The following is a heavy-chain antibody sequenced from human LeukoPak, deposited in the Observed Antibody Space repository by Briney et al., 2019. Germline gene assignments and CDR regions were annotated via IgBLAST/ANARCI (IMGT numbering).Heavy chain of an antibody. CDR3: ARLGEYSGGPVSR. CDR1: GGSISSYY. CDR2: IYYSGNT. J-gene: IGHJ4*02. D-gene: IGHD1-26*01. V-gene: IGHV4-59*08. Sequence: SETLSLTCTVSGGSISSYYWSWIRQPPGKGLEWIGYIYYSGNTNYNPSLKSRVTISVDTSKNQFSLKLSSVTAADTAVYYCARLGEYSGGPVSRWGRGTLVTVSS.